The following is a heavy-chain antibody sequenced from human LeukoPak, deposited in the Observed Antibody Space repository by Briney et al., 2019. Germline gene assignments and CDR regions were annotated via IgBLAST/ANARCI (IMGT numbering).Heavy chain of an antibody. D-gene: IGHD3-3*01. CDR1: GFTFSSYW. CDR3: AKDLEWLANPLPSPVDY. CDR2: IKQDGSEK. Sequence: PGGSLRLSCAASGFTFSSYWMSWVRQAPGKGLEWVANIKQDGSEKYYVDSVKGRFTISRDNSKNTLYLQMNSLRAEDTAVYYCAKDLEWLANPLPSPVDYWGQGTLVTVSS. V-gene: IGHV3-7*01. J-gene: IGHJ4*02.